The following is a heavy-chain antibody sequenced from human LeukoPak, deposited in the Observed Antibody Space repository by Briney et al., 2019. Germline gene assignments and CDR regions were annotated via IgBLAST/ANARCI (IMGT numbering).Heavy chain of an antibody. D-gene: IGHD5-18*01. V-gene: IGHV3-23*01. CDR2: ISGSGGST. CDR1: GFTFSSYA. J-gene: IGHJ4*02. CDR3: AKNGRGYSSDYFDY. Sequence: TGGSLRLSCAASGFTFSSYAMSWVRQAPGKGLEWVSAISGSGGSTYYADSVKGRFTISRDNSKNTLYLQMNTLRAEDTAVYSCAKNGRGYSSDYFDYWGQGALVTVSS.